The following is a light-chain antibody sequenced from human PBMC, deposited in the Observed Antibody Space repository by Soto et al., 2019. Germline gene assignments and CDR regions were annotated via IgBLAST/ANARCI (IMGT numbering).Light chain of an antibody. CDR2: DAS. CDR3: QQYSSYPWT. CDR1: QSISSW. V-gene: IGKV1-5*01. J-gene: IGKJ1*01. Sequence: DIQMTQSPSTLSASVGDRVTITCRASQSISSWLAWYQQKPGKAPRPLIFDASSLESVVPSKFSGSGSGTEFTLTISSLQPDDFATYYCQQYSSYPWTFGQGTKVEIK.